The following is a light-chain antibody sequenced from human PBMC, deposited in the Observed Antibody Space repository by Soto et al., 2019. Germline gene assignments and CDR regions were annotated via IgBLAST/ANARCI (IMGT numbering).Light chain of an antibody. CDR2: DSS. Sequence: EIVLTQSPATLSLSPGERATLSCRASQSVGSSLAWYQQKPGQAPRLLINDSSNRATGIPARFSGSGSGTDFTLTISSLEPEDFAVYYCQQYGSSPPRTFGQGTKVEMK. CDR1: QSVGSS. J-gene: IGKJ1*01. V-gene: IGKV3-11*01. CDR3: QQYGSSPPRT.